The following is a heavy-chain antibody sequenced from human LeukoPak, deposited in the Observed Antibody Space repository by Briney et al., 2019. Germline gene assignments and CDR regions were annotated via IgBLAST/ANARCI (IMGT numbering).Heavy chain of an antibody. Sequence: PGGSLRLSCASSGFTFRSFGMHWVRQAPGKGLEWVAFISYDEINQYYAVSVKGRFTISRDNSKNTLYLEMNSLRPEGTAVYYCAKNPSGVDIAATEPWGQGTLVTVSS. V-gene: IGHV3-30*02. J-gene: IGHJ5*02. CDR1: GFTFRSFG. CDR3: AKNPSGVDIAATEP. CDR2: ISYDEINQ. D-gene: IGHD6-13*01.